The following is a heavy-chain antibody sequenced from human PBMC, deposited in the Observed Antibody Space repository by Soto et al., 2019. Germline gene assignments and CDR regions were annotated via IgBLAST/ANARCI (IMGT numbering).Heavy chain of an antibody. CDR1: GFTFDDYA. CDR2: ISWNSGDI. J-gene: IGHJ6*02. D-gene: IGHD5-18*01. V-gene: IGHV3-9*01. Sequence: VQLVESGGDLVQPGRSLRLSCAASGFTFDDYAMHWVRLAPGKGLQWVSGISWNSGDIYYADSVKGRFTISRDNSKNSPYLQMNSLRPEDTAMYYCAKDAIHVLLGYTYGAGGMDVWGQGTTVTVSS. CDR3: AKDAIHVLLGYTYGAGGMDV.